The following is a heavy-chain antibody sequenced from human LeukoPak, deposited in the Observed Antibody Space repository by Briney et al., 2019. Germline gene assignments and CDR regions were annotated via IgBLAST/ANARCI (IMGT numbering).Heavy chain of an antibody. Sequence: GGSLRLSCVVSGFNFSHYAMHWVRQAPGKGLEWVAVISHDGSTKYYADSVKGRFTISRDNSKNTLLLQLNSLRAEDTAVYYCARGRSSSGPFDYWGQGTLVTVSS. CDR1: GFNFSHYA. J-gene: IGHJ4*02. D-gene: IGHD6-6*01. CDR3: ARGRSSSGPFDY. V-gene: IGHV3-30*04. CDR2: ISHDGSTK.